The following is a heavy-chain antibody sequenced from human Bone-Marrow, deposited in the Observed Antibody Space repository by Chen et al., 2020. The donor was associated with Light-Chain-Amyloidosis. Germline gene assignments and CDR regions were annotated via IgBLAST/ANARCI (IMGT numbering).Heavy chain of an antibody. Sequence: QVQLLESGPGLVRPSQTLSPTCSVSGGTITSGDYYWTLIRHPPGKGLEWIRYIYSRGCVYYNQSLKSRVSLSLDTSNNLFSLRLTSVTAADTAVYYCASGTCPANEYFDYWGQGTLVTVSS. J-gene: IGHJ4*02. V-gene: IGHV4-30-4*01. CDR2: IYSRGCV. CDR1: GGTITSGDYY. CDR3: ASGTCPANEYFDY. D-gene: IGHD1-1*01.